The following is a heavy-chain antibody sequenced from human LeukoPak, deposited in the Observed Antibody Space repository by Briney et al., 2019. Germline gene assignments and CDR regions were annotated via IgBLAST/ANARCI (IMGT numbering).Heavy chain of an antibody. CDR3: ARQRDALSYFDS. D-gene: IGHD5-24*01. Sequence: SETLSLTCTVSGGSIRSYSLSWIRQPPGKGLEWIGYIYYSGSTNYNPSLKSRLTISVDTSKNQFSLKLSSVTAADTAVYYCARQRDALSYFDSWGQGTLVTVSS. CDR1: GGSIRSYS. CDR2: IYYSGST. J-gene: IGHJ4*02. V-gene: IGHV4-59*08.